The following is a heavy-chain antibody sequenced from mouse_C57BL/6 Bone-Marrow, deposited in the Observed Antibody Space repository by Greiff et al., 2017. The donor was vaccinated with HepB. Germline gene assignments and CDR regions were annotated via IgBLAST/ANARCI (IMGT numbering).Heavy chain of an antibody. CDR2: IHPNSGST. Sequence: QVQLKESGAELVKPGASVKLSCKASGYTFTSYWMHWVKQRPGQGLEWIGMIHPNSGSTNYNEKFKSKATLTVDKSSSTAYMQLSSLTSEDSAVYYCARSGGMVKSGYYAMDYWGQGTSVTVSS. J-gene: IGHJ4*01. V-gene: IGHV1-64*01. CDR3: ARSGGMVKSGYYAMDY. D-gene: IGHD2-3*01. CDR1: GYTFTSYW.